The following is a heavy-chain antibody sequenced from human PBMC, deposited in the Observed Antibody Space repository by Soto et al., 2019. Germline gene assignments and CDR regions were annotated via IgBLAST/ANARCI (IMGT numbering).Heavy chain of an antibody. CDR2: IIPIFGTA. J-gene: IGHJ5*02. Sequence: SVKVSCKASGGTFSSYAISWVRQAPGQGLEWMGGIIPIFGTANYAQKFQGRVTITADESTSTAYMELSSLRSEDTAVYYCARDRYRYYDFLTEKYNWFDPWGQGTLVPVSS. CDR1: GGTFSSYA. D-gene: IGHD3-3*01. CDR3: ARDRYRYYDFLTEKYNWFDP. V-gene: IGHV1-69*13.